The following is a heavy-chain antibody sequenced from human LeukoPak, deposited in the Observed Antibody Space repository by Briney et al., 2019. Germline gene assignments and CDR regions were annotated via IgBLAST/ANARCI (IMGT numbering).Heavy chain of an antibody. CDR3: ARRFGAWLSCDY. CDR2: TNHSGST. V-gene: IGHV4-34*01. Sequence: SETLSLTCAVYGGSFSAYYWSWIRQPPGKGLEWIGETNHSGSTNYNPSLKSRVTISVDTSKNQFSLKLNSVTAADTAVYYCARRFGAWLSCDYWGQGTLVTVSS. J-gene: IGHJ4*02. CDR1: GGSFSAYY. D-gene: IGHD5-24*01.